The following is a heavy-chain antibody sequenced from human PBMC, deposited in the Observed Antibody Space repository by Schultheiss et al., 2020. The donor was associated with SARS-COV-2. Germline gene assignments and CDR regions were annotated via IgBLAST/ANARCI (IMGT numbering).Heavy chain of an antibody. CDR2: IYYSGST. V-gene: IGHV4-59*12. J-gene: IGHJ4*02. Sequence: SETLSLTCTVSGGSISSYYWSWIRQPPGKGLEWIGYIYYSGSTNYNPSLKSRVTISVDTSKNQFSLKLSSVTAADTAVYYCAREVIIGSGSYYGFDYWGQGTLVTVSS. CDR1: GGSISSYY. D-gene: IGHD1-26*01. CDR3: AREVIIGSGSYYGFDY.